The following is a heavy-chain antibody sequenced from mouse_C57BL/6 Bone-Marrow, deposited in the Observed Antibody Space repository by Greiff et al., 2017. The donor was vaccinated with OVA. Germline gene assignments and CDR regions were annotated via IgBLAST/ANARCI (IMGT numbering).Heavy chain of an antibody. CDR1: GFTFSSYA. J-gene: IGHJ4*01. CDR3: TRLLDAMDY. Sequence: VKVEESGAGLVKPGGSLKLSCAASGFTFSSYAMSWVRQTPEKRLEWVAYISSGGDYIYYADTVKGRFTISRDNARNTLYLQMSSLKSEDTAMYYCTRLLDAMDYWGQGTSVTVSS. V-gene: IGHV5S21*01. CDR2: ISSGGDYI. D-gene: IGHD2-1*01.